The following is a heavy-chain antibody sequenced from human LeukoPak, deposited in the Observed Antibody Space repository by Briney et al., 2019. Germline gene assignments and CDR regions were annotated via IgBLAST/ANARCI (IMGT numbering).Heavy chain of an antibody. CDR2: LSGSGDTT. Sequence: SGGSLRLSCAASGFIFNSYGMSWVRQAPGKGLEWVSALSGSGDTTYYADFVKGRFTISRDNSKNTLYLQMNSLRVEDTAIYYCAKDRSWGLDYWGQGTLVTVSS. CDR1: GFIFNSYG. CDR3: AKDRSWGLDY. D-gene: IGHD7-27*01. J-gene: IGHJ4*02. V-gene: IGHV3-23*01.